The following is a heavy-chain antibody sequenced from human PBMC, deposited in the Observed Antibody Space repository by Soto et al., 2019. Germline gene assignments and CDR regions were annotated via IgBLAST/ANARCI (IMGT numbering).Heavy chain of an antibody. CDR2: IYYSGST. CDR1: GGSIISYY. Sequence: PSENLSLTCTVSGGSIISYYWSWIRQPPGKGLEWIGYIYYSGSTNYNPSLKSRVTISVDTSKNQFSLKLSSVTASDTAVYYCASLTYYGDYQYFDYWGQGTLVTVS. J-gene: IGHJ4*02. D-gene: IGHD4-17*01. V-gene: IGHV4-59*01. CDR3: ASLTYYGDYQYFDY.